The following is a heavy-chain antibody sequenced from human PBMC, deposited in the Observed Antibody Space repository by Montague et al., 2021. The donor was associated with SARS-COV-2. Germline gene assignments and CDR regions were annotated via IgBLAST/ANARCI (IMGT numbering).Heavy chain of an antibody. J-gene: IGHJ4*02. CDR2: FHYSGST. V-gene: IGHV4-39*01. D-gene: IGHD6-19*01. CDR3: TRTTDDSALAATF. Sequence: SETLSLTCSVSGDSISRSTNHWGWIRQPPGKGLEWIASFHYSGSTYHNPPLKSRVTMSVDTSKNQFSLKLSSVTAADTAVYYCTRTTDDSALAATFWGQGTLVTVSS. CDR1: GDSISRSTNH.